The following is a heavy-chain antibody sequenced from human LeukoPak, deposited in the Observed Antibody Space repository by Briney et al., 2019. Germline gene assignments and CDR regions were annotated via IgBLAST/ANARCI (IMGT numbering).Heavy chain of an antibody. CDR3: ANSHKNAPGVY. V-gene: IGHV3-23*01. CDR1: GLTLSCCA. CDR2: ISISGDVT. Sequence: PGGSLRLSCAASGLTLSCCAMTWVRQAPGKGLEWVSSISISGDVTNYTDSVKGRFTISRDDSKNTVYLQMNSLSVEDTAMYYCANSHKNAPGVYWGQGTLVTVPS. D-gene: IGHD6-6*01. J-gene: IGHJ4*02.